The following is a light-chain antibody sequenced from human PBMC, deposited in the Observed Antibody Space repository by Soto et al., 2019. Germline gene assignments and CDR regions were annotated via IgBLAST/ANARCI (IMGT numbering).Light chain of an antibody. CDR3: QQRSSWMWA. J-gene: IGKJ1*01. CDR1: RSVSTY. CDR2: DTS. V-gene: IGKV3-11*01. Sequence: EIVVTQSPATLSMSPGDRATLSCRASRSVSTYLAWYQQKPGQAPRLLIYDTSHRATGIPARFSGSGSGTDFTLTISSLEPEDFAVYYCQQRSSWMWAFGQGTRVDVK.